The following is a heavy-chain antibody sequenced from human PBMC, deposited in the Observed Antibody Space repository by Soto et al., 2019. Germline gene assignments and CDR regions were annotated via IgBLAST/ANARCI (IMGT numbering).Heavy chain of an antibody. Sequence: SLRLSCAVSGCTFSSYGMHWVRQAPGKGLEWVAHISYDGSNEHYVDSVKGRFTISRDNSKNTLYLQMNSLRAEDTAVYYCAKDSGALLLWFGEFYLDYWGQGTLVTVSS. CDR2: ISYDGSNE. CDR1: GCTFSSYG. D-gene: IGHD3-10*01. CDR3: AKDSGALLLWFGEFYLDY. J-gene: IGHJ4*02. V-gene: IGHV3-30*18.